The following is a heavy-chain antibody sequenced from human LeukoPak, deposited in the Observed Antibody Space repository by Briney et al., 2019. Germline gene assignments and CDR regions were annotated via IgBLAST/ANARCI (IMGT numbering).Heavy chain of an antibody. CDR2: ISGSGGNT. V-gene: IGHV3-23*01. D-gene: IGHD3-22*01. J-gene: IGHJ4*02. Sequence: QTGGSLRLSCAVSGITLSNYGMSWVRQAPGKGLEWVSGISGSGGNTYYADSVKGRFTISRDNSKNTLYLQMNSLRAEDTAVYFCAKRGVVIRVILVGFHKEAYYFDSRGQGALVTVSS. CDR3: AKRGVVIRVILVGFHKEAYYFDS. CDR1: GITLSNYG.